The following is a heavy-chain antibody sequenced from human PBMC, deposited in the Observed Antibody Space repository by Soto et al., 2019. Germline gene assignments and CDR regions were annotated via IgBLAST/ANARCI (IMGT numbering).Heavy chain of an antibody. CDR1: GGSISSGDYY. V-gene: IGHV4-30-4*01. D-gene: IGHD3-10*01. CDR2: IYYSGST. J-gene: IGHJ4*02. Sequence: SETLSLTCTVSGGSISSGDYYWSWIRQPPGKGLEWIGYIYYSGSTYYNPSLKSRVTISVDTSKNQFSLKLSSVTAADTAVYYCASATPYYGSGKLDEWGQGTPVTVSS. CDR3: ASATPYYGSGKLDE.